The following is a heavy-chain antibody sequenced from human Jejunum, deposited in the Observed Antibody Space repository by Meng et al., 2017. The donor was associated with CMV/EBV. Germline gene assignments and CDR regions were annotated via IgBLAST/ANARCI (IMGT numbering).Heavy chain of an antibody. V-gene: IGHV4-30-4*01. Sequence: QAQRAAPGLGLVNPSQPLARHGDVSRGSNSSDNYHRRWNRQPPGRDLKWIGHINHTGNTHYKPPLKSRVIISVYTSKSQFALKVNTVTAADTPIYYCAGDGYGDSRFDPWGQGTLVTVSS. CDR2: INHTGNT. D-gene: IGHD4-17*01. J-gene: IGHJ5*02. CDR1: RGSNSSDNYH. CDR3: AGDGYGDSRFDP.